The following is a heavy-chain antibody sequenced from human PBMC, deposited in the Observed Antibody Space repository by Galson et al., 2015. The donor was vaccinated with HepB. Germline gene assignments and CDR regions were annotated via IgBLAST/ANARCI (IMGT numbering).Heavy chain of an antibody. V-gene: IGHV4-39*01. CDR2: IFFSGFT. Sequence: TCTVSGGSISGSSNFWGWIRQPPGKGLEWIGSIFFSGFTNDNPSLKSRLSMSVDTSKNQFSLRLRSVTAADTAVYYCARVGYCNGGSCFSIRLWGQGTLVSVSP. CDR3: ARVGYCNGGSCFSIRL. J-gene: IGHJ4*02. D-gene: IGHD2-15*01. CDR1: GGSISGSSNF.